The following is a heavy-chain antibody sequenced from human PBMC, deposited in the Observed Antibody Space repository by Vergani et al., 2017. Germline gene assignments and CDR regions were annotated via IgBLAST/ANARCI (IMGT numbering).Heavy chain of an antibody. J-gene: IGHJ6*02. V-gene: IGHV3-11*01. D-gene: IGHD4-17*01. CDR2: ISSSGSTI. Sequence: QVQLVQSGGGLVKPGGSLRLSCAASGFTFSDYYMSWIRQAPGKGLEWVSYISSSGSTIYYADSVKGRFTISRDNAKNSLYLQMNSLRAEDTAVYYCARDSSHPDYGDYLFGMDVWGQGTTVTVSS. CDR1: GFTFSDYY. CDR3: ARDSSHPDYGDYLFGMDV.